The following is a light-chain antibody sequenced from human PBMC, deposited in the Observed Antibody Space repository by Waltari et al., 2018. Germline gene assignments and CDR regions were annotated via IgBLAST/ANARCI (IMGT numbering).Light chain of an antibody. CDR2: DNK. CDR1: SSNIGSHY. V-gene: IGLV1-51*01. J-gene: IGLJ2*01. CDR3: ATWDDSLSAVV. Sequence: QSVLTQPPSVSAAPGQKVTIPCSGSSSNIGSHYVFWYQQLPRTAPKLLIYDNKKRPSGLPDRFSGSKSGTSATLGITGLQTGDEADYYCATWDDSLSAVVFGGGTKLAVL.